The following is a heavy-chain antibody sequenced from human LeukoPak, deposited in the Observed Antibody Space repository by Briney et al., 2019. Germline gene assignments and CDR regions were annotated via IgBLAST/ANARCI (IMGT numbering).Heavy chain of an antibody. Sequence: GGSLRLSCAASGFTVSSNYMSCVRQAPGKGLECVSVIYSGCSTYYADSGKGRFTISRDNSQNTLYLQMNSPRAEDTAVYYCARANLEARLVVSDAFDIWGQGTMVTVSS. J-gene: IGHJ3*02. CDR1: GFTVSSNY. CDR2: IYSGCST. V-gene: IGHV3-53*01. CDR3: ARANLEARLVVSDAFDI. D-gene: IGHD3-22*01.